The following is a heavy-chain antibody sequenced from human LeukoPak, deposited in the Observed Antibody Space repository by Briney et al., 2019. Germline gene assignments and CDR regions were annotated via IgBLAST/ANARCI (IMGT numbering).Heavy chain of an antibody. J-gene: IGHJ4*02. CDR2: ISGSGGST. D-gene: IGHD3-22*01. CDR1: GFTFSSYA. Sequence: GGPLRLSCAASGFTFSSYAMSWVRQAPGKGLEWVSAISGSGGSTYYADSVKGRFTISRDNSKNTLYLQMNSLRAEDTAVYYCAKDLVEVYYYDSSGYRTTFDYWGQGTLVTVSS. CDR3: AKDLVEVYYYDSSGYRTTFDY. V-gene: IGHV3-23*01.